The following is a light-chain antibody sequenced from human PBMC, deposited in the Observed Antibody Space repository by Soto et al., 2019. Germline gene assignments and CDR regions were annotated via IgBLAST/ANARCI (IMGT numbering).Light chain of an antibody. CDR3: CSYAGTYAV. V-gene: IGLV2-23*02. CDR2: EVS. CDR1: SSAVGSYNL. Sequence: QSVLTQPASVSGSPGQSITISCTGTSSAVGSYNLVSWYQQHPGKAPKLMIYEVSKRPSGVSNRFSGSKSGNTASLTISGLQAEDEADYYCCSYAGTYAVFGGGTQLTVL. J-gene: IGLJ7*01.